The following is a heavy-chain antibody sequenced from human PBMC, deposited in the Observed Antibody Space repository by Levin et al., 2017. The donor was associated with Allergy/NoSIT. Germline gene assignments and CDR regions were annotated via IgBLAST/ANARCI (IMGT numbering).Heavy chain of an antibody. D-gene: IGHD2-15*01. Sequence: GGSLRLSCAASGFSFSNYDMHWVRQAKGKGLEWVSGIGTAGDAYYAVSVRGRFTVSRESAKNSLFLQLNSLSDGDTAVYYCARGSFCSGGRCYDVGAFDIWGQGTMVTVSS. CDR3: ARGSFCSGGRCYDVGAFDI. CDR1: GFSFSNYD. CDR2: IGTAGDA. V-gene: IGHV3-13*04. J-gene: IGHJ3*02.